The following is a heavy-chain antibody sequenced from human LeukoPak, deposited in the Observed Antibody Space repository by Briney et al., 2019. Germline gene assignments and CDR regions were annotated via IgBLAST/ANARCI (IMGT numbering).Heavy chain of an antibody. V-gene: IGHV4-59*08. D-gene: IGHD6-6*01. CDR2: IYYTGST. J-gene: IGHJ4*02. CDR3: ARHRAYSSSSPFDY. Sequence: PSETLSLTGSVSGGSISSLYWSWIRQPPGKGLEWIGCIYYTGSTNYNPSLKSRVTMFVDMSKNQFSLRLSSVTAADTAVYYCARHRAYSSSSPFDYWGQGTLVTVSS. CDR1: GGSISSLY.